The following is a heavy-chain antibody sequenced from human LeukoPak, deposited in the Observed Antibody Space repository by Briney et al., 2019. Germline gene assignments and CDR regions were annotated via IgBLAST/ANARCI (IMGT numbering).Heavy chain of an antibody. CDR3: ARSFPCYFDF. Sequence: PQTLSLTCAISGDSLSSNSATWNWTRHSPSRGLDWLGRTYYRSKWYNEYAASVKSRITINPDTSKNRLSLQLTSVTPEDTAVYYCARSFPCYFDFWGQGTLVTVSS. J-gene: IGHJ4*02. CDR1: GDSLSSNSAT. V-gene: IGHV6-1*01. CDR2: TYYRSKWYN.